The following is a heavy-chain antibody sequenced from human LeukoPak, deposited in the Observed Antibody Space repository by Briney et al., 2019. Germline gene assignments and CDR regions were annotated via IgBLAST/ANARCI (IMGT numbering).Heavy chain of an antibody. D-gene: IGHD6-19*01. CDR2: IYYSGST. CDR1: GGSISSYY. CDR3: ARAVDWFDP. J-gene: IGHJ5*02. V-gene: IGHV4-59*01. Sequence: SETLSLTCTVSGGSISSYYWSWIRQPPGKGLEWIGYIYYSGSTNYNPSLMSRVTISVDTSKNQFSLKLSSVTAADTAVYYCARAVDWFDPWGQGTLVTVSS.